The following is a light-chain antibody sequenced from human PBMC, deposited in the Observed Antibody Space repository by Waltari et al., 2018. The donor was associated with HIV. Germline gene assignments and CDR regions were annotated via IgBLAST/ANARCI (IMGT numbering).Light chain of an antibody. V-gene: IGKV3-15*01. CDR2: AAS. J-gene: IGKJ1*01. CDR3: KQYIEWPLT. CDR1: QSISGN. Sequence: EIVMTPSPGTLSVSPGPRATLSCRASQSISGNIAWYQQQPGQGPRLLIFAASTRATGVPARFSGSGFETDFTLSITGLQSEDFAIYPCKQYIEWPLTFCQGTKV.